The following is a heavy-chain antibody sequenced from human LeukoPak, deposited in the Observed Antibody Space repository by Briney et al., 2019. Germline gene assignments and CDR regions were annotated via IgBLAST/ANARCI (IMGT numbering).Heavy chain of an antibody. V-gene: IGHV3-7*01. Sequence: GGSLRLSCAASGFTFSSYWMRWVRQAPGKRLEWVANMNIDGSKKYYADSAKGRFTISRDNARNSVYLQMNSLRVEDTAVYYCARDPVEWELLLDYWGQGTLVTVSS. CDR1: GFTFSSYW. CDR2: MNIDGSKK. D-gene: IGHD1-26*01. J-gene: IGHJ4*02. CDR3: ARDPVEWELLLDY.